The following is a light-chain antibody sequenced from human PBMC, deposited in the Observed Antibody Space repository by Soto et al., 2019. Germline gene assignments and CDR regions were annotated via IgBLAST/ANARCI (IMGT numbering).Light chain of an antibody. J-gene: IGKJ1*01. Sequence: IMMTQSPATLSVSPRERASLSCRASQNVSNNLAWYQQKPGQAPRLLIYDASTRATGIPARFSGSGSGTEFTLTISGLQSEDFAVYYCQQYNNWPPWTFGQGTKVEIK. V-gene: IGKV3-15*01. CDR3: QQYNNWPPWT. CDR1: QNVSNN. CDR2: DAS.